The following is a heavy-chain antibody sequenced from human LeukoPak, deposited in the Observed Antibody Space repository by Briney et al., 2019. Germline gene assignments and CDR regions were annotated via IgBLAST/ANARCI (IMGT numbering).Heavy chain of an antibody. CDR1: GGSISSYY. D-gene: IGHD1-14*01. V-gene: IGHV4-59*08. CDR3: ARHPPQPVNRRLLNDY. Sequence: SETLSLTCTVSGGSISSYYWSWIRQPPGKGLEWIGYIYYSGSTNYNPSLKSRVTISVDTSKNQFSLKLSSVTAADTAVYYCARHPPQPVNRRLLNDYWGQGTLVTVSS. J-gene: IGHJ4*02. CDR2: IYYSGST.